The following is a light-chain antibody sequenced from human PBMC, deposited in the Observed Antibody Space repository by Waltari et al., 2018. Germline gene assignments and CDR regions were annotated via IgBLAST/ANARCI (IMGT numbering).Light chain of an antibody. Sequence: QSDLTQPAPVSGSPGQSITMTRTGTTSDIGGYNHVSWYQQHPGKAPKFVIYDVNKRPSGVPNRFSASKSGNTASLTISGLQPEDEAEYYCTSYSDNSASPYVFGTGTKVTV. CDR3: TSYSDNSASPYV. V-gene: IGLV2-14*03. CDR2: DVN. J-gene: IGLJ1*01. CDR1: TSDIGGYNH.